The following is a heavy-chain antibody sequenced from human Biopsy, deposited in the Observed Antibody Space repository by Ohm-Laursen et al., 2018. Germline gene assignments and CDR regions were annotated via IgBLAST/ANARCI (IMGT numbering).Heavy chain of an antibody. CDR3: VKDSEPHNTAMRRGGFEY. CDR1: GFTFNNYW. Sequence: SLRLSCSASGFTFNNYWMHWVRQAPGKGLVWVPRSNTDGSHTNYADSVKGRFTTSTDNAKNTLYLYMSSLTVEDTAVCYCVKDSEPHNTAMRRGGFEYWGQGTLVTVSS. CDR2: SNTDGSHT. V-gene: IGHV3-74*01. D-gene: IGHD5-18*01. J-gene: IGHJ4*02.